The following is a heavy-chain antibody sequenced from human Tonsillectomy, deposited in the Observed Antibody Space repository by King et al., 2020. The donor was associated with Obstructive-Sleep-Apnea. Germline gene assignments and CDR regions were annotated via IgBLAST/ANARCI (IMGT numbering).Heavy chain of an antibody. D-gene: IGHD3-10*01. CDR1: GFTFSNYA. Sequence: VQLVESGGGVVQPGRSLRLSCAASGFTFSNYAMHWVRQAPGKGLEWVAVISNYGTDNYYADSVKGRFTISRDNSKNTLFLQMDSLRAEDTAVYYCARERYNYGPFDYWGQGTLVTVSS. CDR2: ISNYGTDN. V-gene: IGHV3-30*04. CDR3: ARERYNYGPFDY. J-gene: IGHJ4*02.